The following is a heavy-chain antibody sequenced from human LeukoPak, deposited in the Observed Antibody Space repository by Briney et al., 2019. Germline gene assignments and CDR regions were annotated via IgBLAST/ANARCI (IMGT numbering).Heavy chain of an antibody. J-gene: IGHJ5*02. V-gene: IGHV3-7*01. D-gene: IGHD3-22*01. CDR1: GFTFSSYW. CDR2: IKQDGSEK. CDR3: ARGPRGYDTSGGP. Sequence: GGSLRLSCAASGFTFSSYWMSWVRQVPGKGLEWLANIKQDGSEKYYVDSVKGRFTISRDNAENSLYLQMNSLTAEDTAVYYCARGPRGYDTSGGPWGQGSLVTVSS.